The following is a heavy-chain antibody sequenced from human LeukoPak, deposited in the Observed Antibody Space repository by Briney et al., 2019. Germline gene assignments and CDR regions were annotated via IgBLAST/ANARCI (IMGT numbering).Heavy chain of an antibody. CDR2: IYYSGST. V-gene: IGHV4-59*01. CDR3: ARAGGSYYNYYYYGMDV. CDR1: GGSISSYY. Sequence: EALSLTCTVSGGSISSYYWSWIRQPPGKGLEWIGYIYYSGSTNYNPSLKSRVTISVDTSKNQFSLKLSSVTAADTAVYYCARAGGSYYNYYYYGMDVWGQGTTVTVSS. J-gene: IGHJ6*02. D-gene: IGHD1-26*01.